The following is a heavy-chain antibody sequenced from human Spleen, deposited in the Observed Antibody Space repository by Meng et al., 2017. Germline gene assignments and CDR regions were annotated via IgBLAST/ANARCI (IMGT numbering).Heavy chain of an antibody. CDR2: VYYNGHT. V-gene: IGHV4-61*01. D-gene: IGHD5-18*01. CDR3: ARGGGGGYTYGLAY. Sequence: QGPLQGSGPGLVRPSGTLSLTGSVSGASVSSGSNYWTWIRQPPGKGLEWIGYVYYNGHTSYKPSLKSRVTISMDTSKRQFSLKLTSVTAADAAVYYCARGGGGGYTYGLAYWGQGILVTVSS. CDR1: GASVSSGSNY. J-gene: IGHJ4*02.